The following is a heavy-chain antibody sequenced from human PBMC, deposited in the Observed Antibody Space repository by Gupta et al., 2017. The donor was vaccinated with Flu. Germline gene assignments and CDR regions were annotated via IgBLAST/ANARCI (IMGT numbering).Heavy chain of an antibody. CDR2: IYYSGIT. V-gene: IGHV4-39*01. CDR3: ARRRTAKIDPYDY. D-gene: IGHD3-9*01. CDR1: SGSISNSDYY. Sequence: QLRLQESGPGLVKPSETLSLTCTVSSGSISNSDYYWGWIRQPPGKGLEWIGSIYYSGITYSNPSLRSRVTLFVDTSNNQFSLRLTSGKAADTAVYYCARRRTAKIDPYDYWGQGTLVTVSS. J-gene: IGHJ4*02.